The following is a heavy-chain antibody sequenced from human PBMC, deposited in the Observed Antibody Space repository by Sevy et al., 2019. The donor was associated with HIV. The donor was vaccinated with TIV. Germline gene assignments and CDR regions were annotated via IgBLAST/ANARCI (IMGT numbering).Heavy chain of an antibody. CDR1: GYTLNEFS. V-gene: IGHV1-24*01. Sequence: ASVKFSCKVSGYTLNEFSMHWVRQAPGKGLEWMTTFDPEDGDPEDGKTIYAQKFLGRVTVTEDTSTDTAYMELSSLRSEDTAVYYCATTKDYYDSSGYPFDYWGQGTLVTVSS. CDR3: ATTKDYYDSSGYPFDY. CDR2: FDPEDGDPEDGKT. J-gene: IGHJ4*02. D-gene: IGHD3-22*01.